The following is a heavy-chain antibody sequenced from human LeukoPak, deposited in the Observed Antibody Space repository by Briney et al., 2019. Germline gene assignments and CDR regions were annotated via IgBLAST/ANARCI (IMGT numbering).Heavy chain of an antibody. CDR2: ISSSSSYI. CDR3: ARVTIFGVVSPRYYYMDV. CDR1: GFTFSSYS. D-gene: IGHD3-3*01. J-gene: IGHJ6*03. V-gene: IGHV3-21*01. Sequence: GGSLRLSCAASGFTFSSYSMNWVRQAPGKGLEWVSSISSSSSYIHYADSVKGRFTISRDNAKNSLYLQMISLRAEDTAVYYCARVTIFGVVSPRYYYMDVWGKGTTVTVSS.